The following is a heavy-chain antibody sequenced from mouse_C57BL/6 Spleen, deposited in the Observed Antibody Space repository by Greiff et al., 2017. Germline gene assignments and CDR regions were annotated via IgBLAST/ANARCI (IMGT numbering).Heavy chain of an antibody. V-gene: IGHV1-69*01. J-gene: IGHJ2*01. CDR3: ARWDDGYYGY. CDR1: GYTFTSYW. D-gene: IGHD2-3*01. Sequence: QVQLQQPGAELVMPGASVKLSCKASGYTFTSYWMHWVKQRPGQGLEWIGELDPSDSYTNYNQKFKGKSTLTVDKSSSTAYMQLSSLTSEDSAVYYCARWDDGYYGYWGQGTTLTVSS. CDR2: LDPSDSYT.